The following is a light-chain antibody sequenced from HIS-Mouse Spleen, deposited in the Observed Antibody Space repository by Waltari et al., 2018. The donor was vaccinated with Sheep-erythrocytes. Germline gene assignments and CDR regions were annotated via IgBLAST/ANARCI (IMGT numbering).Light chain of an antibody. CDR3: CSYAGSYNHV. CDR2: DVS. Sequence: QSALTQPASVSGSPGQSITISCTGTSRDVGGYNYVSWYQQHPGKAPKLLIYDVSKRPSGVPDRVPGSKSGNTASLTISGLQAEDEADYYCCSYAGSYNHVFATGTKVTVL. J-gene: IGLJ1*01. CDR1: SRDVGGYNY. V-gene: IGLV2-11*01.